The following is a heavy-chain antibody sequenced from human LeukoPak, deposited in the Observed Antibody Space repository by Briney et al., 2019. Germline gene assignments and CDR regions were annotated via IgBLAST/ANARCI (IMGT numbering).Heavy chain of an antibody. CDR1: GGTFSSYA. CDR2: IIPIFGTA. D-gene: IGHD5-18*01. J-gene: IGHJ4*02. V-gene: IGHV1-69*05. Sequence: SVKVSCKASGGTFSSYAISWVRQAPGQGLEWMGRIIPIFGTANYAQKFQGRVTITTDESTSTAYMELSSLRSEGTAVYYCARVLYSYGPGPFDYWGQGTLVTVST. CDR3: ARVLYSYGPGPFDY.